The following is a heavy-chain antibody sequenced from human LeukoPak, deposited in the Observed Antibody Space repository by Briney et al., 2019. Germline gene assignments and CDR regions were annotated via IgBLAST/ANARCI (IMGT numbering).Heavy chain of an antibody. V-gene: IGHV4-39*07. CDR3: ARDAGITNFDY. J-gene: IGHJ4*02. D-gene: IGHD3-10*01. CDR2: IYFNGNI. CDR1: GGSIRSNNHY. Sequence: NSSETLSLTCAVSGGSIRSNNHYWGWIRQPPGKGLEWIGNIYFNGNIAYNPSLQSRVTISVDTSKNQFSLRLNSVTSADTAMYYCARDAGITNFDYWGQGTLVTVSS.